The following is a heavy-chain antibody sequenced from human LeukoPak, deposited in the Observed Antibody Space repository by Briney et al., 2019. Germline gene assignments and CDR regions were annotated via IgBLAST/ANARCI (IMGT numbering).Heavy chain of an antibody. CDR1: GGSISSGNYY. CDR2: LYTSGNT. V-gene: IGHV4-61*02. Sequence: SETLSLTCTVSGGSISSGNYYWSWIRQPAGKGLEWIGRLYTSGNTNYNPSHKSRVTLSIDTSKNQISLRLSSVTAADTAVYYCARDSFDFWSGFSLYYMDVWGKGTTVTVSS. J-gene: IGHJ6*03. CDR3: ARDSFDFWSGFSLYYMDV. D-gene: IGHD3-3*01.